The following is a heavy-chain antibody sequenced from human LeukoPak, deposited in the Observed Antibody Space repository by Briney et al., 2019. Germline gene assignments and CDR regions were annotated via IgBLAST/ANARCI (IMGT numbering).Heavy chain of an antibody. D-gene: IGHD3-22*01. CDR1: GGSISSNTYY. CDR2: ISYSEST. J-gene: IGHJ4*02. CDR3: ARSMYYYDSSGYYYGGVYY. V-gene: IGHV4-39*07. Sequence: SETLSLTCTVSGGSISSNTYYCGWIRQPPGKGLEWIGSISYSESTYYNPSLKSRVTISVDTSKNQFSLKLSSVTAADTAVYYCARSMYYYDSSGYYYGGVYYWGQGTLVTVSS.